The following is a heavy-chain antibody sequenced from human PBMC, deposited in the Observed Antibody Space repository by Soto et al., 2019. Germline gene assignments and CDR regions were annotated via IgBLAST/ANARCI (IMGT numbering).Heavy chain of an antibody. J-gene: IGHJ4*02. Sequence: QVQLQESGPGLVKPSQTLSPPCTVSGGSISSGGYYWSWIRQHPGKGLEWIGYIYYSGSTYYNPSLKSRVTIAVDPSKNQFSLKLSSVTAADAAVYYCARGGYTHSFVKWGQGTLVTVSS. D-gene: IGHD5-18*01. CDR3: ARGGYTHSFVK. V-gene: IGHV4-31*03. CDR2: IYYSGST. CDR1: GGSISSGGYY.